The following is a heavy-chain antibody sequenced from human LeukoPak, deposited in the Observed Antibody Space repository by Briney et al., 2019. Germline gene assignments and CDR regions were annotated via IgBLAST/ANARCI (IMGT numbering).Heavy chain of an antibody. CDR1: GYTFTSYG. D-gene: IGHD3-10*01. Sequence: ASVKVSCKASGYTFTSYGISWVRQAPGQGLEWMGWISAYHGNTNYAQKLQGRVTMTTDTSTSTAYMELRSLRSDDTAVYYCARDASALLWFGELVSGWGTYYFDYWGQGTLVTVSS. CDR2: ISAYHGNT. V-gene: IGHV1-18*04. CDR3: ARDASALLWFGELVSGWGTYYFDY. J-gene: IGHJ4*02.